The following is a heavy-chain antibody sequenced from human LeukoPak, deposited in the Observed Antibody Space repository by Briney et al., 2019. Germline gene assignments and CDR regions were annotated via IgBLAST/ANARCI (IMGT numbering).Heavy chain of an antibody. J-gene: IGHJ3*02. D-gene: IGHD1-1*01. CDR1: GGSFSGYY. CDR2: INHSGST. CDR3: ARGRERAPRRYAFDI. V-gene: IGHV4-34*01. Sequence: SETLSLTCAVYGGSFSGYYWSWIRQPPGKGLEWIGEINHSGSTNYNPSLKSRVTISVDTSKNQFSLKLSSVTAADTAVYYCARGRERAPRRYAFDIWGQGTMVTVSS.